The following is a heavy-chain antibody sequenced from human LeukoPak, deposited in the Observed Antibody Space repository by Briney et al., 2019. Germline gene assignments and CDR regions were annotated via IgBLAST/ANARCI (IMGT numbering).Heavy chain of an antibody. J-gene: IGHJ4*02. CDR1: GGSISNYY. V-gene: IGHV4-59*01. CDR3: VRSEMGGYTFDY. Sequence: SETLSLTCTVSGGSISNYYWTWIRQPPGKGLEWIGYINYSGSTNYNPALKSRVTISVDRSKNQFSLNLSSVTAADTAVYYCVRSEMGGYTFDYWGQGTLVTVSS. D-gene: IGHD5-24*01. CDR2: INYSGST.